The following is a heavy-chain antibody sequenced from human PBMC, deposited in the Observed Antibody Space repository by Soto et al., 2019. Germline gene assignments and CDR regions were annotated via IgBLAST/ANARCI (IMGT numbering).Heavy chain of an antibody. Sequence: PGGSLRLSCAASGFTSRGQDTARVREARRKRLERAAGARAREQKTDYADPVKGRFTISRDNSKNTLYLQMNSLRAEDTAVYYCARGIEAFDIWGQGTMVTVSS. V-gene: IGHV3-53*05. CDR3: ARGIEAFDI. CDR2: ARAREQKT. CDR1: GFTSRGQD. J-gene: IGHJ3*02.